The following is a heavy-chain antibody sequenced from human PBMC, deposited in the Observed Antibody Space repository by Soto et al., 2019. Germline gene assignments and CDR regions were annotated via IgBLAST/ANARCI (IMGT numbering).Heavy chain of an antibody. J-gene: IGHJ6*03. CDR1: GGSMSSYY. V-gene: IGHV4-59*01. D-gene: IGHD2-21*01. Sequence: PSETLSLTCSVSGGSMSSYYWSWIRQTPGKGLEWIGYIYYSGDTKYNPSLKSRVTILVDTSRNQFSLRLSSVTAADTAVYYCARGVSNVQIVKGLHMGFYYYHMDVWGQGTTVTVSS. CDR3: ARGVSNVQIVKGLHMGFYYYHMDV. CDR2: IYYSGDT.